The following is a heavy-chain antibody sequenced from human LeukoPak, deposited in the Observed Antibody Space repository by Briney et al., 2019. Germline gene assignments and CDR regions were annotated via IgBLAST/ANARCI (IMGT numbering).Heavy chain of an antibody. J-gene: IGHJ4*02. CDR1: CGSISSSSYY. CDR3: ARLNGAAVPRPPR. Sequence: SETLSLTCTVSCGSISSSSYYWGWIRQPPGKGLEWIGSIYYSGSTYYNPSLKSRVTISVDTSKNQFSLKLSSVTAADTAVYYCARLNGAAVPRPPRWGQGTLATVSS. D-gene: IGHD6-13*01. CDR2: IYYSGST. V-gene: IGHV4-39*01.